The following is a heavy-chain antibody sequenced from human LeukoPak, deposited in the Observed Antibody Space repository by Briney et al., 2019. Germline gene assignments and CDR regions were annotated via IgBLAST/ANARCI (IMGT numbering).Heavy chain of an antibody. D-gene: IGHD2-15*01. CDR2: ISSSSSYI. CDR1: GFTFSSYS. Sequence: GRSLRLSCAASGFTFSSYSMNWVRQAPGKGLEWVSSISSSSSYIYYADSVKGRFTISRDNAKNSLYLQMNSLRAEDTAVYYCARSPPTIVVVVAADFDYWGQGTLVTVSS. CDR3: ARSPPTIVVVVAADFDY. J-gene: IGHJ4*02. V-gene: IGHV3-21*01.